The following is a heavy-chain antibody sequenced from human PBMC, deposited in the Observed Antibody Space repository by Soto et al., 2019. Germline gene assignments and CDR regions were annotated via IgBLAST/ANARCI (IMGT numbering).Heavy chain of an antibody. CDR3: AGIVPAATVYYGMDV. J-gene: IGHJ6*02. CDR1: GFTFSSYS. D-gene: IGHD2-2*01. V-gene: IGHV3-48*01. Sequence: EVQLVESGGGLVQPGGSLRLSCAASGFTFSSYSMNWVRQAPGKGLEWVSYISSSSSTIYYADSVKGRFTISRDNAKNSLYLQMNRLRAEDTAVYYCAGIVPAATVYYGMDVWGQGTTVTVSS. CDR2: ISSSSSTI.